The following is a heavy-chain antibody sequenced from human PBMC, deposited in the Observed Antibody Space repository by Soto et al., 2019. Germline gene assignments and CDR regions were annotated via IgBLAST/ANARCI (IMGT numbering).Heavy chain of an antibody. CDR2: ISGSGGST. J-gene: IGHJ6*02. Sequence: GGSLRLSCAASGFTFSSYAMSWVRQAPGKGLEWVSAISGSGGSTYYADSVKGRFTISRDNSKNTLYLQMNSLRAEDTAVYYCAKDMSYSSGWYVRTSWQPPLYYYGMDVWGQGTTVTVSS. D-gene: IGHD6-19*01. CDR1: GFTFSSYA. V-gene: IGHV3-23*01. CDR3: AKDMSYSSGWYVRTSWQPPLYYYGMDV.